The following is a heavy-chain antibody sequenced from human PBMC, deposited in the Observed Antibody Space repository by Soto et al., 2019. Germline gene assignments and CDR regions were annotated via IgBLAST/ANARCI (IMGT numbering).Heavy chain of an antibody. CDR3: AGADLYYYDSSGYYRDY. Sequence: EVQLVESGGGLVKPGGSLRLSCAASGFTFSSYSMNWVRQAPGKGLEWVSSISSSSSYIYYADSVKGRFTISRDNAKNSLYLQMNSLRAEDTAMYYCAGADLYYYDSSGYYRDYWGQGTLVTVSS. CDR2: ISSSSSYI. V-gene: IGHV3-21*01. CDR1: GFTFSSYS. J-gene: IGHJ4*02. D-gene: IGHD3-22*01.